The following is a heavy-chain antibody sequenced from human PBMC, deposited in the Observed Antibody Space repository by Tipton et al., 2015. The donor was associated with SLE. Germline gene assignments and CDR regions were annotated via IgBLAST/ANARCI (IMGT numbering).Heavy chain of an antibody. Sequence: TLSLTCAVYGGSFSGYYWSWIRQPPGKGLEWIGEINHSGSTNYNPSLKSRVTISVDTSKKQFSLKLSSVTAADTAVYYCARRGILYAFDIWGQGTMVTVSS. CDR3: ARRGILYAFDI. D-gene: IGHD2-15*01. V-gene: IGHV4-34*01. CDR2: INHSGST. CDR1: GGSFSGYY. J-gene: IGHJ3*02.